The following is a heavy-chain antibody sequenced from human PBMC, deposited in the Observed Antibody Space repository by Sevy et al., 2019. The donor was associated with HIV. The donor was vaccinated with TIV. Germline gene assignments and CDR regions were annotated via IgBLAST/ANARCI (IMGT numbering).Heavy chain of an antibody. CDR2: ISGSGTRT. V-gene: IGHV3-23*01. CDR3: GKWGGGHYDPDEIAYYFYYYNMDV. CDR1: GFSFDSYG. D-gene: IGHD3-22*01. Sequence: GGSLRLSCAVSGFSFDSYGMTWVRQAPGKGLEWVSAISGSGTRTYYADSVKGRFIISRDNSKNTLDLQMNSLRAEDTAIYYWGKWGGGHYDPDEIAYYFYYYNMDVWGKGTTVTVSS. J-gene: IGHJ6*03.